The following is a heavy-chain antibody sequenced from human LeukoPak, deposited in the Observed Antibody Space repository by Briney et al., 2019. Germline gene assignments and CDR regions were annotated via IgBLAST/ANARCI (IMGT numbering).Heavy chain of an antibody. CDR1: GFTFGDYS. CDR3: TSPLLWFGKLSDYFDY. J-gene: IGHJ4*02. Sequence: PGGSLRLSCTASGFTFGDYSMSGFRQAPGKGLEGGGFIRSKAYGGTSKYAASVKGRFTISRDDSKSIAYLQRNSLKTEDTAVYYCTSPLLWFGKLSDYFDYWGQGTLVTVSS. D-gene: IGHD3-10*01. V-gene: IGHV3-49*03. CDR2: IRSKAYGGTS.